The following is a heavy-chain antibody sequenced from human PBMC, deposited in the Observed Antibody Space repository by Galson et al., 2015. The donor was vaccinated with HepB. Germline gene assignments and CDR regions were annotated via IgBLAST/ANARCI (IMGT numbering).Heavy chain of an antibody. CDR1: GFTFSSYG. J-gene: IGHJ6*02. V-gene: IGHV3-30*18. CDR3: AKDRLGYFDWLFNYYYYGMDV. CDR2: ISYDGSNK. Sequence: SLRLSCAASGFTFSSYGMHWVRQAPGKGLEWVAVISYDGSNKYYADSVKGRFTISRDNSKNTLYLQMNSLRAEDTAVYYCAKDRLGYFDWLFNYYYYGMDVWGQGTTVTVSS. D-gene: IGHD3-9*01.